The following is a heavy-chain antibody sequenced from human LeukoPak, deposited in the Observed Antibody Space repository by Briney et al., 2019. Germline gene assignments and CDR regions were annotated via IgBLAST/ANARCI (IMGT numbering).Heavy chain of an antibody. CDR2: INPDSGGT. CDR3: AREGSGWYGNFDY. Sequence: ASVKVSCKASAYTFTGYYMHWVRQAPGQGLEWMGWINPDSGGTNYAQKFQGRVTMARDTSISTAYMEVSRLRSDDTAVYYCAREGSGWYGNFDYWGQGTLVTVSS. D-gene: IGHD6-19*01. CDR1: AYTFTGYY. J-gene: IGHJ4*02. V-gene: IGHV1-2*02.